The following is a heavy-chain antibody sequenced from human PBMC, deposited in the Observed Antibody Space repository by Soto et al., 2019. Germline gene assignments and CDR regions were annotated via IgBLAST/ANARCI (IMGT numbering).Heavy chain of an antibody. J-gene: IGHJ4*02. CDR1: GYTFTSYG. CDR2: ISAYNGNT. V-gene: IGHV1-18*01. CDR3: ARDSPPVDF. Sequence: QVQLVQSGAEVRKPGASVKVSCKASGYTFTSYGISWVRQAPGQGLEWMGWISAYNGNTNYAQKLQGRVTMTTATSTTTASMWLSSRTTDDTAVYYCARDSPPVDFGGQGTRVTVSS.